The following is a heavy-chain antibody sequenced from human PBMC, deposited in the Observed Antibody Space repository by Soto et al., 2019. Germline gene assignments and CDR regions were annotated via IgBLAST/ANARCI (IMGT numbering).Heavy chain of an antibody. CDR3: AGGSRDGYNPFDY. CDR1: GFTVSSNY. V-gene: IGHV3-53*01. Sequence: EVQLVESGGGLIQPGGSLRLSCAASGFTVSSNYLSWVRQAPGTGLEWVSVIYSGGSTYYADSVKGRSTISRDNSKNTLYLQMNSLSAEDTAVYYCAGGSRDGYNPFDYWGRGTLVTVSS. D-gene: IGHD5-12*01. J-gene: IGHJ4*02. CDR2: IYSGGST.